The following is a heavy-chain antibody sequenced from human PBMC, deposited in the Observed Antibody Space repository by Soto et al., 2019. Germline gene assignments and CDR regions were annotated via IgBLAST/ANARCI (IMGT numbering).Heavy chain of an antibody. Sequence: QVQLVESGGGVVQPGRSLRLSCAASGFTFSSYGMHWVRQAPGKGLEWVAVISYDGSNKYYADSVKGRFTISRDNFKNTMYLQMNSLKAEDTAVYYCAKDTGRYCTNGVCYIVDYWGQGTLVTVSS. V-gene: IGHV3-30*18. J-gene: IGHJ4*02. CDR1: GFTFSSYG. CDR2: ISYDGSNK. CDR3: AKDTGRYCTNGVCYIVDY. D-gene: IGHD2-8*01.